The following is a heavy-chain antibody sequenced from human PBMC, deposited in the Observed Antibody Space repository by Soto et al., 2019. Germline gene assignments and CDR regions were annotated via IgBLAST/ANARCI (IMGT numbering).Heavy chain of an antibody. CDR1: GFTFSSYA. CDR2: IWYDGSNK. CDR3: ASPVGYCSGGSCLSI. D-gene: IGHD2-15*01. J-gene: IGHJ3*02. V-gene: IGHV3-33*08. Sequence: PGGSLRLSCAASGFTFSSYAMHWVRQAPGKGLEWVAVIWYDGSNKYYADSVKGRFTISRDNSKNTLYLQMNSLRAEDTAVYYCASPVGYCSGGSCLSIWGQGTMVTVSS.